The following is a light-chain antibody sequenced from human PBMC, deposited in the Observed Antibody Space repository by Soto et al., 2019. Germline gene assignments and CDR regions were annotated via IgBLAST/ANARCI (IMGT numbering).Light chain of an antibody. CDR3: MQSTQLPPT. CDR2: EVS. CDR1: QRVLHITGETF. Sequence: EIVMTQTPLSLSVAPGQPGPLSCESNQRVLHITGETFLFWYLQKPGQSPQXMIYEVSTRVSGVPDRFSGSGSGTDFTLEISRVETDDVGMYYCMQSTQLPPTLGQGTRLEI. V-gene: IGKV2D-29*02. J-gene: IGKJ5*01.